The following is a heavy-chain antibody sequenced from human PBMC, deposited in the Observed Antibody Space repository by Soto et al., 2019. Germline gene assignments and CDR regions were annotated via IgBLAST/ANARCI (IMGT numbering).Heavy chain of an antibody. J-gene: IGHJ5*02. CDR2: MNPNSGNT. V-gene: IGHV1-8*01. CDR1: GYTFTSYD. CDR3: ARESVGDYDILTGYYPTWFDP. D-gene: IGHD3-9*01. Sequence: ASVNVSCKASGYTFTSYDINWVRQATGQGLEWMGWMNPNSGNTGYAQKFQGRVTMTRNTSISTAYMELSSLRSEDTAVYYCARESVGDYDILTGYYPTWFDPWGQGTLVTVS.